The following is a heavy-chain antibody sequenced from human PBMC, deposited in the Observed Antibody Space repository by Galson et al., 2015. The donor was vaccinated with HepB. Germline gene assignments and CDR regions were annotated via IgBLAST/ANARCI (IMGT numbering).Heavy chain of an antibody. CDR1: GFTFSSYA. J-gene: IGHJ6*02. CDR2: ISGSGGST. Sequence: SLRLSCAASGFTFSSYAMSWVRQAPGKGLEWVSAISGSGGSTYYADSVKGRFTISRDNSKNTLYLQMNSLRAEDTAVYYCAKDEIDGDYVLYYYGMDVWGQGTTVTVSS. CDR3: AKDEIDGDYVLYYYGMDV. D-gene: IGHD4-17*01. V-gene: IGHV3-23*01.